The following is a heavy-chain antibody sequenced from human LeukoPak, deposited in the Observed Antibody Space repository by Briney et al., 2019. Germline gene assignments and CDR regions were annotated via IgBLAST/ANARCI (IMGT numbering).Heavy chain of an antibody. V-gene: IGHV1-69*05. Sequence: SVKVSCKASGGTFSSYAISWVRQAPGQGLEWMGRIIPIFGATIYAQKFQGRVTITTDESTSTAYMEVSSLRSEDTAVYYCARGDDYSNYVLGYWGQGTLVTVSS. D-gene: IGHD4-11*01. CDR1: GGTFSSYA. CDR2: IIPIFGAT. J-gene: IGHJ4*02. CDR3: ARGDDYSNYVLGY.